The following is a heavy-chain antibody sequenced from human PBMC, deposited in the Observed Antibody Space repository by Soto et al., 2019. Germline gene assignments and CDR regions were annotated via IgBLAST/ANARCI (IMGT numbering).Heavy chain of an antibody. D-gene: IGHD3-22*01. Sequence: GASVKFSCKASGYTFTSYAMHWVRQAPGQRLEWMGWINAGNGNTKYSQKFQGRVTITRDTSASTAYMELSSLRSEDTAVYYCARDLLDSSGYWPGAFDIWGQGTMVTVSS. J-gene: IGHJ3*02. CDR2: INAGNGNT. V-gene: IGHV1-3*01. CDR1: GYTFTSYA. CDR3: ARDLLDSSGYWPGAFDI.